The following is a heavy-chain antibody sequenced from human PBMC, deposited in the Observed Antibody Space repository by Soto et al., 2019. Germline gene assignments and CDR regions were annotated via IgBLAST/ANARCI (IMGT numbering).Heavy chain of an antibody. Sequence: PGESLKISCAASGFTFGSYAMTWVRQAPGKGLESVAGLYGNSGGIQYADSVRGRFTIFRDNSNNIVFLHMRSLRVEDTAVYFCAKDAVAGDGLWLMDHWGQGTLVTVSS. D-gene: IGHD2-21*02. V-gene: IGHV3-23*01. CDR1: GFTFGSYA. J-gene: IGHJ4*02. CDR3: AKDAVAGDGLWLMDH. CDR2: LYGNSGGI.